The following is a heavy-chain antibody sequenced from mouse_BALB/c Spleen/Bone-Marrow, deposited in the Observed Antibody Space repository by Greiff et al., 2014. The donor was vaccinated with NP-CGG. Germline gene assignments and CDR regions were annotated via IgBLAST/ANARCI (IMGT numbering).Heavy chain of an antibody. Sequence: QVQLKESGAELAKPGASVKMSCKASGYTLTSYWMHWVKQRPGQGLEWIGYINPSSGYTEFNQRFKDKATLTADRSSSTAYMQLSSLTSEDSAVYYCARVYYVMDYWGQGTSVTVSS. CDR2: INPSSGYT. CDR3: ARVYYVMDY. CDR1: GYTLTSYW. J-gene: IGHJ4*01. V-gene: IGHV1-7*01.